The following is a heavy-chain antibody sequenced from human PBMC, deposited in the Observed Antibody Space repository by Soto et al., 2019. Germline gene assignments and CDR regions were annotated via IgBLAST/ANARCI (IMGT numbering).Heavy chain of an antibody. CDR3: ARTEAQITIFGVVIPGYYGMDV. V-gene: IGHV1-2*04. D-gene: IGHD3-3*01. Sequence: AASVKVSCKDSGYTFTGYYMHWVRQAPGQGLEWMGWINPNSGGTNYAQKFQGWVTMTRDTSISTAYMELSRLRSDDTAVYYCARTEAQITIFGVVIPGYYGMDVCGQGTTVTVSS. J-gene: IGHJ6*02. CDR2: INPNSGGT. CDR1: GYTFTGYY.